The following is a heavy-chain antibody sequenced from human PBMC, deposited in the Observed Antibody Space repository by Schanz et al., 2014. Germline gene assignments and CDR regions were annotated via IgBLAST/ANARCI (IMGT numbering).Heavy chain of an antibody. D-gene: IGHD3-10*01. CDR3: ARDSGPYYYKSMDV. V-gene: IGHV3-33*01. CDR2: IWSDGSGK. Sequence: QVQLVESGGGVVQPGGSLRLSCAASGFIFSNYGMHWVRQAPGKGLEWVAVIWSDGSGKYYADSVKGRFTISRDSPKNTLYLQMNSLRAEDTALYYCARDSGPYYYKSMDVWGQGTTVAVSS. J-gene: IGHJ6*02. CDR1: GFIFSNYG.